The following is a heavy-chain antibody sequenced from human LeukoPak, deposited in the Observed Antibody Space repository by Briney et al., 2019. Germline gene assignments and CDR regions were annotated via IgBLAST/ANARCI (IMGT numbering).Heavy chain of an antibody. J-gene: IGHJ4*02. CDR2: IIPIFGTA. D-gene: IGHD1/OR15-1a*01. CDR1: GGTFSSYA. V-gene: IGHV1-69*05. CDR3: ARCVGGYNWNKDY. Sequence: ASVKVSCKASGGTFSSYAISWVRQAPGQGLEWMGGIIPIFGTANYAQKLQGRVTMTTDTSTSTAYMELRSLRSDDTAVYYCARCVGGYNWNKDYWGQGTLVTVSS.